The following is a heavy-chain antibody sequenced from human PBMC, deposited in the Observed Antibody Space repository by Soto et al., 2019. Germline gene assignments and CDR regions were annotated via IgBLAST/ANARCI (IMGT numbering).Heavy chain of an antibody. CDR1: GFTLSSYG. D-gene: IGHD2-15*01. CDR3: ARAPWYCSGGSCYFDY. CDR2: IWYDVSNK. V-gene: IGHV3-33*01. J-gene: IGHJ4*02. Sequence: QVQLVESGGGVVQPGRSLRLSCATSGFTLSSYGMHWVRQAPGKGLELVAVIWYDVSNKYHADSVKGRFTISRDNSKNTLYLQMNSLRAEDTAVYYCARAPWYCSGGSCYFDYWGRGTLVTVSS.